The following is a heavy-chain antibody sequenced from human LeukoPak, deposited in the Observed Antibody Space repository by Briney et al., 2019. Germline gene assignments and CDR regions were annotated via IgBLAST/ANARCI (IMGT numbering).Heavy chain of an antibody. J-gene: IGHJ4*02. V-gene: IGHV3-33*01. CDR3: ARDLNREDFDY. CDR2: IWFDGSAE. Sequence: GGSLRLSCAASGFSSSSYDMHWVRQAPGKGLEWVAIIWFDGSAEYYGDSVKGRFTVSRDNSKNTLYLQMDSLRVEDTAVYYCARDLNREDFDYWGQGTLVAVSS. D-gene: IGHD1-14*01. CDR1: GFSSSSYD.